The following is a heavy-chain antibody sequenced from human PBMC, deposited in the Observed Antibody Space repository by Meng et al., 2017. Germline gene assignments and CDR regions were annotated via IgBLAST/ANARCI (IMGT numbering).Heavy chain of an antibody. CDR3: ARVSHTYYYDSSGYYPSDY. CDR1: GYTFTSYG. J-gene: IGHJ4*02. Sequence: QVQRVQVGAEGKKPGASVKVSCKASGYTFTSYGISWVRQAPGQGLEWMGWISAYNGNTNHTQKLQGRVTMTTDTSTSTAYMELRSLRSDDTAVYYCARVSHTYYYDSSGYYPSDYWGQGTLVTVSS. V-gene: IGHV1-18*01. D-gene: IGHD3-22*01. CDR2: ISAYNGNT.